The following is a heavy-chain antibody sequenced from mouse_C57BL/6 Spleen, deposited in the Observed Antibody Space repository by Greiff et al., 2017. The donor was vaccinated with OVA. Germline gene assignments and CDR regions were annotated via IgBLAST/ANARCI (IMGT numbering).Heavy chain of an antibody. J-gene: IGHJ1*03. CDR3: ASYYGSSHWYFDV. D-gene: IGHD1-1*01. CDR1: GFTFSSYG. Sequence: EVMLVESGGDLVKPGGSLKLSCAASGFTFSSYGMSWVRQTPDKRLEWVATISSGGSYTYYPDSVKGRFTISRDNAKNTLYLQMSSLKSEDTAMYYCASYYGSSHWYFDVWGTGTTVTVSS. CDR2: ISSGGSYT. V-gene: IGHV5-6*01.